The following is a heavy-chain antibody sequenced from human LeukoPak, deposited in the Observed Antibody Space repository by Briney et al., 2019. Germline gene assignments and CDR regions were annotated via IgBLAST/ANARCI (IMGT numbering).Heavy chain of an antibody. CDR2: IYYSGST. CDR1: GGSISSSSYY. V-gene: IGHV4-39*07. J-gene: IGHJ6*03. CDR3: ELQGQWLERAESGNYYYYMDV. Sequence: PSETLSLTCTVSGGSISSSSYYWGWIRQPPGKGLEWIGSIYYSGSTYYNPSLKSRVTISVDTSKNQFSLKLSSVTAADTAVYYCELQGQWLERAESGNYYYYMDVWGKGTTVTVSS. D-gene: IGHD6-19*01.